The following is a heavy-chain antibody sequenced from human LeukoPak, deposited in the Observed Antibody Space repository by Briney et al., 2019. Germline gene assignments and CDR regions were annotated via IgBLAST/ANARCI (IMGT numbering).Heavy chain of an antibody. Sequence: PSQTLSLTCTVSGGSISSGDYYWSWIRQPPGKGLEWIGYIYNSGSAYYNPSLKSRLTISVDTSKNQFTLKVSSVTAADTAVYYCAGLQGGRSGYYPFDSWGQGTLVTVSS. V-gene: IGHV4-30-4*01. D-gene: IGHD3-22*01. J-gene: IGHJ4*02. CDR2: IYNSGSA. CDR1: GGSISSGDYY. CDR3: AGLQGGRSGYYPFDS.